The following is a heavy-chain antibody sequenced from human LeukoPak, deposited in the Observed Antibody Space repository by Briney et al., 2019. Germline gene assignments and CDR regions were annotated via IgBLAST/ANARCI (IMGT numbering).Heavy chain of an antibody. D-gene: IGHD4-17*01. CDR1: GFTFSSYW. V-gene: IGHV3-7*01. Sequence: GGSLSLSCAASGFTFSSYWMSWVRQAPGKGLEWVANIKQDGSEKYYVDSVKGRFTISRDNAKNSLYLQMNSLRAEDTAVYYCARVRVYYYYYMDVWGKGTTVTVSS. J-gene: IGHJ6*03. CDR2: IKQDGSEK. CDR3: ARVRVYYYYYMDV.